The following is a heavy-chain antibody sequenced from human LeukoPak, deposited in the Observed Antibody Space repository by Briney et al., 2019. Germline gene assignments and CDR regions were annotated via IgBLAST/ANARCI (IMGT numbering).Heavy chain of an antibody. V-gene: IGHV3-23*01. D-gene: IGHD3-10*01. CDR2: ITYSSGYT. CDR3: AKDPSDLGGSGSNNYFDC. J-gene: IGHJ4*02. Sequence: GGSLSLSCAASGFTCSSYDMSWVRQAPGKGLEWVSGITYSSGYTYYADSVKGRFTISRDNSRNTLYLQMNSLRAEDTAVYYCAKDPSDLGGSGSNNYFDCWGQGTLVTVSS. CDR1: GFTCSSYD.